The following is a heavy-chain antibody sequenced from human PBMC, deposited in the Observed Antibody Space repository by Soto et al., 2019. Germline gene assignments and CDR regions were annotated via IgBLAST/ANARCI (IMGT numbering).Heavy chain of an antibody. J-gene: IGHJ4*02. D-gene: IGHD3-16*01. V-gene: IGHV1-18*01. CDR3: ARDWFGIDY. CDR1: GYTFTSYG. CDR2: INPYNGNT. Sequence: QVQLVQSGAEVKKPGASVKVSCRASGYTFTSYGISGVRQAPGQGIEWMGWINPYNGNTNNAKKPQGRVTMTTDTSTNTAYMELRSLRSDDTAVYYCARDWFGIDYWGQGTLVTVSS.